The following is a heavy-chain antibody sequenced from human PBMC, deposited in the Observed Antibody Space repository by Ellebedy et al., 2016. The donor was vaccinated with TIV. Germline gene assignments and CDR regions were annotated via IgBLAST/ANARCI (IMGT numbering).Heavy chain of an antibody. V-gene: IGHV3-49*03. CDR3: TRDRSKTYYYGSGSYDGMDV. CDR1: GFTFGDYA. D-gene: IGHD3-10*01. J-gene: IGHJ6*02. CDR2: IRSKAYGGTT. Sequence: GGSLRLSXTASGFTFGDYAMSWFRQAPGKGLEWVGFIRSKAYGGTTEYAASVKGRFTISRDDSKSIAYLQMNSLKTEDTAVYYCTRDRSKTYYYGSGSYDGMDVWGQGTTVTVSS.